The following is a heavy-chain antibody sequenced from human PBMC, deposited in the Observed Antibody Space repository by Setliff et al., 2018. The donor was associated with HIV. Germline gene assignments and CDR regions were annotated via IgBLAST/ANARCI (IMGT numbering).Heavy chain of an antibody. D-gene: IGHD3-3*01. CDR2: INPNGGRT. J-gene: IGHJ4*02. CDR1: GDTFPKYY. Sequence: ASVKVSCKAPGDTFPKYYLHWVRQAPGQGLEWMGIINPNGGRTTYAQKFQGRVTMTRATSTSTVYMELSSLTSEDTAVYFCARGSRITVVSVLIYSRFDYWGQGTLVT. V-gene: IGHV1-46*01. CDR3: ARGSRITVVSVLIYSRFDY.